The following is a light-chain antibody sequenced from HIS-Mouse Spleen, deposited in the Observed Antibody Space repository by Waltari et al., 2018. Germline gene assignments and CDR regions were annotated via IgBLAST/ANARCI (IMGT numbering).Light chain of an antibody. CDR1: SSHVGGYNY. CDR2: DVS. J-gene: IGLJ1*01. Sequence: QSALTQPASVSGSPGQSITISCTGTSSHVGGYNYASWYQQHPGKAPKLMIYDVSNRPSGVSNRFSGSKSGNTASLTISGLQAEDEADYYCSSYTSSSTPYVFGTGTKVTVL. V-gene: IGLV2-14*03. CDR3: SSYTSSSTPYV.